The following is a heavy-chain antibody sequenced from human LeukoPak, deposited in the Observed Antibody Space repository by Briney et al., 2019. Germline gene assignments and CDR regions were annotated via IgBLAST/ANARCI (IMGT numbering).Heavy chain of an antibody. V-gene: IGHV3-30*03. CDR1: GFTFSSYG. J-gene: IGHJ5*02. CDR3: ARVQFQWFDP. Sequence: PGRSLRLSCAASGFTFSSYGMHWVRQAPGKGLEWVAVISYDGSNKYYADSVKGRFTISRDNSKNTLYLQMNSLRAEDTAVYYCARVQFQWFDPWGQGTLVAVSS. CDR2: ISYDGSNK.